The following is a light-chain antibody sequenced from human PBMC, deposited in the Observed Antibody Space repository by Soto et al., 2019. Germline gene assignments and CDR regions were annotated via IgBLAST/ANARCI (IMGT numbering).Light chain of an antibody. CDR3: SSYAGSNILV. CDR2: EVS. CDR1: SSDVGGYNY. J-gene: IGLJ2*01. V-gene: IGLV2-8*01. Sequence: QSALTQPPSASGSPGQSVTISCTGTSSDVGGYNYVSWYQQHPGKAPKLMIYEVSKRPSGVPDRFSGSKSGNTASLTVYGLQAEDEADYYCSSYAGSNILVFGGGTKLTVL.